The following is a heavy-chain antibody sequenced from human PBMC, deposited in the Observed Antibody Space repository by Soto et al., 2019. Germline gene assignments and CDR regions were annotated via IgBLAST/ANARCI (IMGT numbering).Heavy chain of an antibody. V-gene: IGHV1-3*01. J-gene: IGHJ4*02. D-gene: IGHD5-18*01. Sequence: HGELVQSGADVKKRGASVTNSCKASGYTFTDYALHWVRQAPGQRLEWMGWMNAGVGNTLYSQKFQGRITIIRDTSARTAYMELNSLKSEDTDIYYCARDTGYTFGSLNYWGPGTLVTVSS. CDR1: GYTFTDYA. CDR2: MNAGVGNT. CDR3: ARDTGYTFGSLNY.